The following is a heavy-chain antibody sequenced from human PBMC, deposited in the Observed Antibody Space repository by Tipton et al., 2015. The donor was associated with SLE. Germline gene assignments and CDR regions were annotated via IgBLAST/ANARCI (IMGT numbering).Heavy chain of an antibody. J-gene: IGHJ4*02. CDR2: IVHSGST. CDR1: GYFISSGYY. CDR3: ARAYYGDHSRGYYFDF. D-gene: IGHD3-10*01. Sequence: LRLSCVVSGYFISSGYYWGWIRQPPGKGLEWIGSIVHSGSTYYNPSLKSRVTMSVDTSKNRFSLKLSSVTATDTAVYFCARAYYGDHSRGYYFDFWGQGTLVTVSS. V-gene: IGHV4-38-2*01.